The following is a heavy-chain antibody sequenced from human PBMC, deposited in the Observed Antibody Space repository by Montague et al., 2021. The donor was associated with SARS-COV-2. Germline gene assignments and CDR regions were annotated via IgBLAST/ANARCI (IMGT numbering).Heavy chain of an antibody. CDR1: GFTFSSYA. CDR3: ARDRPNYDDDGGFVLKADALDI. V-gene: IGHV3-23*01. D-gene: IGHD3-22*01. Sequence: SLRLSCAASGFTFSSYAMTWVRQAPGKGLEWVSAISGSGFNTYYADSVKGRFTVSRDNSKNTVYLQMNSLRGEDTAAYFCARDRPNYDDDGGFVLKADALDIGGRGTRVTVPS. CDR2: ISGSGFNT. J-gene: IGHJ3*02.